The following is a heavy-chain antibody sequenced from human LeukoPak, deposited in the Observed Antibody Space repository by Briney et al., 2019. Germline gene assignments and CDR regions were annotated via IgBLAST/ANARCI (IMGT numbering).Heavy chain of an antibody. Sequence: PSETLSLTCTVSGGSISSSSYYWGWIRQPPGKGLEWIGSIYYSGSTYYNPSLKGRVTISVDTSKNQFSLKLSSVTAADTAVYYCASEDSSGWYTGGDYWGQGTLVTVSS. CDR1: GGSISSSSYY. J-gene: IGHJ4*02. CDR2: IYYSGST. D-gene: IGHD6-19*01. V-gene: IGHV4-39*01. CDR3: ASEDSSGWYTGGDY.